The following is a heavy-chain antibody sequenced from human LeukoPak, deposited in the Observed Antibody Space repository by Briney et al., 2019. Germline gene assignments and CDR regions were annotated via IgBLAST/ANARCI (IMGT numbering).Heavy chain of an antibody. J-gene: IGHJ5*02. V-gene: IGHV1-69*01. Sequence: SVKVSCKASGGTFSSYAISWVRQAPGQGLEWMGGIIPIFGTANYAQKFQGRVTITADESTSTAYMELSSLRSEDTAVDYCARDVVPAATFQGFDPWGQGTLVTVSS. CDR3: ARDVVPAATFQGFDP. CDR1: GGTFSSYA. D-gene: IGHD2-2*01. CDR2: IIPIFGTA.